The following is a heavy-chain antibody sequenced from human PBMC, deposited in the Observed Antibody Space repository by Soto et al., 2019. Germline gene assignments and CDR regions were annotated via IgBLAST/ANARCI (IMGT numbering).Heavy chain of an antibody. V-gene: IGHV3-48*03. CDR3: ASGYGSGFPVY. D-gene: IGHD3-10*01. J-gene: IGHJ4*02. Sequence: SCAASGLTFSSYDMNLVRQAPGKGQEWVSYISSGGGTTYYADSVKGRFTISRDNAKNSLYLQMNCQRGLDSALYYCASGYGSGFPVYWGQGTLVTASS. CDR1: GLTFSSYD. CDR2: ISSGGGTT.